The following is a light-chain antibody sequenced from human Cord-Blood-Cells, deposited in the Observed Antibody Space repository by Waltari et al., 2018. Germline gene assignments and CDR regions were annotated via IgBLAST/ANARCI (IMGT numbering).Light chain of an antibody. CDR3: CSYAGSRV. CDR2: EVS. Sequence: QSALTQPASVSGSPGPSITISCTGTSSDVGSYTLVSWYQQHPGKAPKLMIYEVSKRPSGVSNRFSGSKSGNTASLTISGLQAEDEADYYCCSYAGSRVFGGGTKLTVL. CDR1: SSDVGSYTL. V-gene: IGLV2-23*02. J-gene: IGLJ2*01.